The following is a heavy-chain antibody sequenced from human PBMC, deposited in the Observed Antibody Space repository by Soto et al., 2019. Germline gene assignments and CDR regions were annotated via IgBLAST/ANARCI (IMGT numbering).Heavy chain of an antibody. D-gene: IGHD3-10*01. CDR1: GDSVTSVSDC. CDR3: ARGVGSGYYYYHRDR. Sequence: SETLSLTCTVSGDSVTSVSDCWSWIRQPPGKGLEWLGYIYYSGSADYSPSLGSPVTISIDTSKNKFSLKLTSVTPADTAVYYCARGVGSGYYYYHRDRWRQGTTGTVSS. V-gene: IGHV4-61*01. CDR2: IYYSGSA. J-gene: IGHJ6*02.